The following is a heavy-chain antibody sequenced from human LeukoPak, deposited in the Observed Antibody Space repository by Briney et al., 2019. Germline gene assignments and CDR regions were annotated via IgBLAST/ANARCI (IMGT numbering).Heavy chain of an antibody. CDR3: VKDLPPDDYGSGNYSF. J-gene: IGHJ4*02. CDR2: ISSNGSST. V-gene: IGHV3-64D*06. Sequence: GGSLRLSCSASGFTFSSYTMHWVRQAPGKGLEYVSAISSNGSSTYYADSVKGRFTISRDNSKNTLYLQMSSLRAEDTAVYYCVKDLPPDDYGSGNYSFWGQGTLVTVSS. CDR1: GFTFSSYT. D-gene: IGHD3-10*01.